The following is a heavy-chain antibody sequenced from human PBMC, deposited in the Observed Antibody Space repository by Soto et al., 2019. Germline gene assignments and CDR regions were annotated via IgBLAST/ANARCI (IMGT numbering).Heavy chain of an antibody. V-gene: IGHV1-18*01. D-gene: IGHD3-9*01. Sequence: ASVKVSCKASGYTFTSYGISWVRQAPGQGLEWMGWISAYNGNTNYAQKLQGRVTITTDKSTSTAYMELSSLRSEDTAVYYCARAIDILTVMDYWGQGTLVTVSS. CDR3: ARAIDILTVMDY. J-gene: IGHJ4*02. CDR2: ISAYNGNT. CDR1: GYTFTSYG.